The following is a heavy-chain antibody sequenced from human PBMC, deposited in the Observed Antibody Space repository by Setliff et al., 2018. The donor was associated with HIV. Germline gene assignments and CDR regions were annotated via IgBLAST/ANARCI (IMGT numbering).Heavy chain of an antibody. CDR1: GFTFSSYW. J-gene: IGHJ6*02. V-gene: IGHV3-7*01. D-gene: IGHD2-15*01. Sequence: AGGSLRLSCAASGFTFSSYWMSWVRQAPGKGLEWVANIKQDGSEKYYVDSVKGRFTISRDNAKNSLYLQMNSLRAEDTAVYYCARVAGYCSGGSCYSAYYYYGMDVWGQGTTVTVSS. CDR3: ARVAGYCSGGSCYSAYYYYGMDV. CDR2: IKQDGSEK.